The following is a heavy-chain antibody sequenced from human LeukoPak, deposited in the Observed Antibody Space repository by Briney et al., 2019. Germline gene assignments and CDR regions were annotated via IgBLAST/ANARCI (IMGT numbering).Heavy chain of an antibody. J-gene: IGHJ3*02. D-gene: IGHD4-17*01. CDR1: GFTFSSYW. Sequence: GGSLRLSCAASGFTFSSYWMHWVRQAPGRGLVWVSRINSDGSSTSYADSVKGRFTISRDNAKNTLYLQMNSLRAEDTAVYYCAREGEYGDYGVAFDIWGQGTMVTVSS. V-gene: IGHV3-74*01. CDR3: AREGEYGDYGVAFDI. CDR2: INSDGSST.